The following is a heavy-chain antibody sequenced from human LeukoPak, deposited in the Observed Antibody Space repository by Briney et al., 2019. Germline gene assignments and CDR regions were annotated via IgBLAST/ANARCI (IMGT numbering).Heavy chain of an antibody. CDR2: ISYDGSNK. CDR3: ARTERPVRYEKILSHMDV. J-gene: IGHJ6*03. V-gene: IGHV3-30-3*01. Sequence: GGSLRLSCAASGFTFSSYAMHWVRQAPGKGLEWVAVISYDGSNKYYADSVKGRFTISRDNSKNTLYLQMNSLRAEDTAVYYCARTERPVRYEKILSHMDVWGKGTTVTVSS. D-gene: IGHD2/OR15-2a*01. CDR1: GFTFSSYA.